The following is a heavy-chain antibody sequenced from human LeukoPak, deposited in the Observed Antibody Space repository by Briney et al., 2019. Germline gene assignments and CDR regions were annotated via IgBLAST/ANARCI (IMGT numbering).Heavy chain of an antibody. CDR2: IYYSGST. CDR1: GGSISSSSYY. J-gene: IGHJ4*02. Sequence: SETLSLTCTVSGGSISSSSYYWGWIRQPPGKGLEWIGSIYYSGSTYYNPSLKSRVTISVDTSKNQFSLKLSSVTAADTAVYYCARSAYYYDSSGYCFDYWGQGTLVTVYS. D-gene: IGHD3-22*01. V-gene: IGHV4-39*01. CDR3: ARSAYYYDSSGYCFDY.